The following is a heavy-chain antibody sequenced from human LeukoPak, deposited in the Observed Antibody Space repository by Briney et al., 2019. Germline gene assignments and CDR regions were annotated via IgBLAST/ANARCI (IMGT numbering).Heavy chain of an antibody. J-gene: IGHJ4*02. V-gene: IGHV3-30*18. CDR3: AKHQYYYDSSGYYAPLYFDY. CDR2: ISYNGSNK. CDR1: GFTFSSYG. D-gene: IGHD3-22*01. Sequence: GRSLRLSCAASGFTFSSYGMHWVRQAPGKGLEWVSVISYNGSNKYYADSVKGRFTISRDNSKNTLYLQMNSLRAEDTAVYYCAKHQYYYDSSGYYAPLYFDYWGQGTLVSVSS.